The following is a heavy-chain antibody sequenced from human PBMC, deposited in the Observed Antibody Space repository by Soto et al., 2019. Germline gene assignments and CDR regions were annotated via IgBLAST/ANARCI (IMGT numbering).Heavy chain of an antibody. Sequence: PSETLSLTCNVSGVIVSRGTYYWSWIRQPPGKGLEWIGYIYYSGSTNYNPSLKSRVTISVDTSKNQFSLKLSSVTAADTAIYYCARHPFEDPASCEIDPWGLGNVLTISS. V-gene: IGHV4-61*01. CDR2: IYYSGST. J-gene: IGHJ5*02. CDR3: ARHPFEDPASCEIDP. CDR1: GVIVSRGTYY. D-gene: IGHD3-9*01.